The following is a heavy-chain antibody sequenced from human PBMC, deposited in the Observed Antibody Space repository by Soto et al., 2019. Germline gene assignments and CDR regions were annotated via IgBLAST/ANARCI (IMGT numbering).Heavy chain of an antibody. Sequence: DSLQVSCKTSGYTFNRYGISWVRQAPGQGLERMGWISTYNGNTNYAQKLQGRVTMTTDTSTSTAYMELRSLRSDDTAVYYCARVPRDIVVVVAAYWFDPWGQGTLVTVS. CDR2: ISTYNGNT. CDR3: ARVPRDIVVVVAAYWFDP. V-gene: IGHV1-18*01. D-gene: IGHD2-15*01. CDR1: GYTFNRYG. J-gene: IGHJ5*02.